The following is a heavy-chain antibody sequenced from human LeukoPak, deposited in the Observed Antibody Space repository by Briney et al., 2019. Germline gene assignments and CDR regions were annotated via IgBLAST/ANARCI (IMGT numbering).Heavy chain of an antibody. J-gene: IGHJ3*02. CDR3: TREKDYYDSSGYYRDAFDI. D-gene: IGHD3-22*01. CDR2: INSDGSST. CDR1: GFTFSSYW. V-gene: IGHV3-74*01. Sequence: AGGSLRLSCAASGFTFSSYWMHWVRQAPGKGPVWVSRINSDGSSTSYADSVKGRFTISRDNAKNTLYLQMNSLRAEDTAVYYCTREKDYYDSSGYYRDAFDIWGQGTKVTASS.